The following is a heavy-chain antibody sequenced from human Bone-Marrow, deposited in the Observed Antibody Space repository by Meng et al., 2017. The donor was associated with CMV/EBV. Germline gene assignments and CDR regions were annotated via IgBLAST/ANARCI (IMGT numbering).Heavy chain of an antibody. J-gene: IGHJ4*02. CDR2: INPSGGST. Sequence: ASVKVSCKASGYTFTSYYMHWVRQAPGQGLEWMGIINPSGGSTSYAQKFQGRVTMTRDTSTSTVYMELSSLRSEDTAVYYYARYRDSGYDSSGYFDYWGQGTLVTVSS. CDR1: GYTFTSYY. V-gene: IGHV1-46*01. CDR3: ARYRDSGYDSSGYFDY. D-gene: IGHD5-12*01.